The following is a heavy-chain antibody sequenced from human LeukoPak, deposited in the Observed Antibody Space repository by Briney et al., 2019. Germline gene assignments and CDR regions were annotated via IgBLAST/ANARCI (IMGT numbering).Heavy chain of an antibody. CDR1: GYTFTIYD. CDR3: ARRATIRRGNWFDP. D-gene: IGHD5-12*01. Sequence: GASVTVSFKASGYTFTIYDINWVRQATGQGRGWVGWMNPNSGNTGYAQKFQGRGTITRNTSISTAYMELSSLRSEDTAVYYCARRATIRRGNWFDPWGQGTLVTVSS. CDR2: MNPNSGNT. V-gene: IGHV1-8*01. J-gene: IGHJ5*02.